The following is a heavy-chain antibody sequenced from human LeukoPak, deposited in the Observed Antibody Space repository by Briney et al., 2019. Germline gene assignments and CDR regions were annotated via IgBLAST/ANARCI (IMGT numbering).Heavy chain of an antibody. CDR1: GGSINSYY. CDR2: ISYSGST. Sequence: SETLSLTCTVSGGSINSYYWSWIRQPPGKGLDWIGYISYSGSTNYNPYLKSRVTISVDTSKNQFFLKLSSVTAADTALYYCTRGNANWGQGTLVTVSS. V-gene: IGHV4-59*01. J-gene: IGHJ4*02. CDR3: TRGNAN.